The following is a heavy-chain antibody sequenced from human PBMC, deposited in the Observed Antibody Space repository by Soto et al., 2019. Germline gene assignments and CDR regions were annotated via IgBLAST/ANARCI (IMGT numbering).Heavy chain of an antibody. J-gene: IGHJ4*02. CDR1: GFTVSSNY. D-gene: IGHD3-10*01. Sequence: EVQLVESGGGLIQPGGSLRLSCAVSGFTVSSNYMSWVRQAPGKGLEWVSVIYSGGSTYYADSVKGRFTISRENSKSTLYLQMNSLRAEDTAVYYCARHITMDPLLVYWGQGTLVTVSS. CDR2: IYSGGST. CDR3: ARHITMDPLLVY. V-gene: IGHV3-53*01.